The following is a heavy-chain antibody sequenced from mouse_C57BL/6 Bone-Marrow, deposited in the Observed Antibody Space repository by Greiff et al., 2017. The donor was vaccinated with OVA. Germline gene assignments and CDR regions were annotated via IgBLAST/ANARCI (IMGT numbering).Heavy chain of an antibody. V-gene: IGHV7-3*01. J-gene: IGHJ1*03. CDR2: IRNKANGYTT. CDR3: ASPTHDWYFDV. Sequence: DVKLVESGGGLVQPGGSLSLSCAASGFTFTDYYMSWVRQPPGKALEWLGFIRNKANGYTTEYSASVKGRFTISRDNSQSILYLQMNALRAEDSDTYYCASPTHDWYFDVWGTGTTVTVSS. D-gene: IGHD2-10*01. CDR1: GFTFTDYY.